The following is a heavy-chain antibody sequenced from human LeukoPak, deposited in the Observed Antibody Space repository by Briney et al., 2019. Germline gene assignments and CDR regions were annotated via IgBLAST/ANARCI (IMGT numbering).Heavy chain of an antibody. V-gene: IGHV3-21*01. J-gene: IGHJ5*02. D-gene: IGHD6-13*01. Sequence: PGGSLRLSCAASGFTFSSYSMNWVRQAPGKGLEWVSSISSSSSYIYYADSVKGRFTISRDNAKNSLYLQMNSLRAEDTAVYYCARDRTFGRAAAANWLDPWGQGTLVTVSS. CDR2: ISSSSSYI. CDR3: ARDRTFGRAAAANWLDP. CDR1: GFTFSSYS.